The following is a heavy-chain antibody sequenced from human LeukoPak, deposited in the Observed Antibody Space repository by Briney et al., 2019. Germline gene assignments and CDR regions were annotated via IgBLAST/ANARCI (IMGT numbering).Heavy chain of an antibody. V-gene: IGHV3-74*01. CDR2: INGDGSST. CDR3: ARAATCDIVSLFDP. Sequence: GGSLRLSCAASGFTFSSYWMHWVRQAPGKGLVWVSRINGDGSSTTYADSVKGRFTISRDNAKNTLYLQMNSLRAEDTAVYYCARAATCDIVSLFDPWGQGTLVTVSS. J-gene: IGHJ5*02. CDR1: GFTFSSYW. D-gene: IGHD5/OR15-5a*01.